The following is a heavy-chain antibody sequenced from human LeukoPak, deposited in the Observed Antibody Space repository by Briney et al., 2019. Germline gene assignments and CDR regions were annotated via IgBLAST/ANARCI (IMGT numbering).Heavy chain of an antibody. D-gene: IGHD4-17*01. CDR1: GFTFSDYY. Sequence: GGSLRLSCAASGFTFSDYYMSWIRQAPGKGLEWVSYISSSSSYTNYADSVKGRFTISRDKAKNSMFLQMNRLGGEDTGGYYCARDGGTMTTVTTGYFDYWGQGTLVTVSS. CDR2: ISSSSSYT. CDR3: ARDGGTMTTVTTGYFDY. V-gene: IGHV3-11*05. J-gene: IGHJ4*02.